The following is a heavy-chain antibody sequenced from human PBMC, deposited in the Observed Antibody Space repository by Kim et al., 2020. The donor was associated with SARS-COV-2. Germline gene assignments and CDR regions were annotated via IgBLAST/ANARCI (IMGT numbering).Heavy chain of an antibody. D-gene: IGHD6-13*01. J-gene: IGHJ4*02. CDR3: AGEYSSSWYATY. Sequence: YYADSVKGRFTISRDNSKNTLYLQMNSLRAEDTAVYYCAGEYSSSWYATYWGQGTLVTVSS. V-gene: IGHV3-23*01.